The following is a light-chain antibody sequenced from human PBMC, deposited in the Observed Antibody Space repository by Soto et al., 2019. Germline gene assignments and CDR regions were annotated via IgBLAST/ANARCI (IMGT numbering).Light chain of an antibody. CDR3: HQYFTSPQT. V-gene: IGKV4-1*01. Sequence: DIMMTHSPDCLAGPLLERAPINCKSSHTIFYNFNHKNYLAWYQQRPGQPPRLLMYWASTRAYGVPDRFSGSGSGTDFTLTISSLQAEDVAVYSCHQYFTSPQTFGQGTKVDIK. J-gene: IGKJ1*01. CDR1: HTIFYNFNHKNY. CDR2: WAS.